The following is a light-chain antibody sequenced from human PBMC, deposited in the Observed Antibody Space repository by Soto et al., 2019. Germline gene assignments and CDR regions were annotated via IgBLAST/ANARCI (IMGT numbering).Light chain of an antibody. CDR1: QSVADN. J-gene: IGKJ5*01. CDR3: QQRSVWPIT. V-gene: IGKV3-11*01. Sequence: EIVMTQSPATLSVSPGERATLSCRCSQSVADNLAWFQQKPGQSPRLLIYDASHRATGVPARFSGSGSGTDFTLTISSLEPEDFAVYYCQQRSVWPITFGQGTRLEIK. CDR2: DAS.